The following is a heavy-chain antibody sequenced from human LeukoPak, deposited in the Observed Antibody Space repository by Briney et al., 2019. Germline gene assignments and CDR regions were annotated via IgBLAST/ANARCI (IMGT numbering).Heavy chain of an antibody. CDR2: IYTSGST. D-gene: IGHD3-9*01. CDR3: ASLPRRILTGYYDY. Sequence: SETLSLTCTVSGGSISSGSYYWSWIRQPAGKGLEWIGRIYTSGSTNYNPSLKSRVTISVDTSKNQFSLKLSSVTAADTAVYYCASLPRRILTGYYDYWGQGTLVTVSS. V-gene: IGHV4-61*02. J-gene: IGHJ4*02. CDR1: GGSISSGSYY.